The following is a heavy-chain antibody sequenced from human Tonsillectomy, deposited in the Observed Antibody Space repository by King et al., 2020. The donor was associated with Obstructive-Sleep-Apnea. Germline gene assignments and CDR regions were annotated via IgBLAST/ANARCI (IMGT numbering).Heavy chain of an antibody. CDR2: ISSSYGYT. J-gene: IGHJ6*02. CDR3: ARDSIVVEIAASDGMDV. Sequence: QRGEAGGGLVKPGGSVRLSCAASGFTFSDYYMSWIRQAPGKGLEWVSYISSSYGYTKYADSVKGRFTICRDNAKNSLYLQMKSLRAEDTAVYYCARDSIVVEIAASDGMDVWGQGTTVTISS. CDR1: GFTFSDYY. V-gene: IGHV3-11*06. D-gene: IGHD2-15*01.